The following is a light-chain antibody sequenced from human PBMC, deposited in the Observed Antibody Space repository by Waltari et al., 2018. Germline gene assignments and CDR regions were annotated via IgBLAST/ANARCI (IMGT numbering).Light chain of an antibody. CDR1: QSVSRA. CDR2: GAS. Sequence: EIVLTQSPGTLSLSPGERVTLSCRASQSVSRALAWYQQKPGQAPRLLIYGASSRATGIPDRFSGSGSGTDFTLTISGLQPEDFATYYCQQSYTDIFTFGPGTKVDIK. J-gene: IGKJ3*01. V-gene: IGKV3-20*01. CDR3: QQSYTDIFT.